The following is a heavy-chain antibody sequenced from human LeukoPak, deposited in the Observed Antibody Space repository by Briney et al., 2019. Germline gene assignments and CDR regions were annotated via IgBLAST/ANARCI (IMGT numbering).Heavy chain of an antibody. Sequence: GGSLRLSCTASGFNFGDYAMTWVRQAPGKGLEWVGFIRSKVHGGTTEYAASVKGRFTISRDDSKSIAYVQMNSLKTEDTAVYYCTRGGTPETIWSGYYIDYWGQGTLVTVSS. CDR1: GFNFGDYA. J-gene: IGHJ4*02. CDR2: IRSKVHGGTT. V-gene: IGHV3-49*04. CDR3: TRGGTPETIWSGYYIDY. D-gene: IGHD3-3*01.